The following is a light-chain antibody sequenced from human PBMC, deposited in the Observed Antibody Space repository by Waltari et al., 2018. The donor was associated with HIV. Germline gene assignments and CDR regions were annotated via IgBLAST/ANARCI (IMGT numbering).Light chain of an antibody. CDR3: QQSYSTPWT. J-gene: IGKJ1*01. CDR1: QRVSSY. CDR2: ATS. V-gene: IGKV1-39*01. Sequence: DIQMTQSPPSLSASVGDRVTISCRAGQRVSSYLNWYQQKPGKAPKLLIHATSSLQSGVPSRFSGSGSGTDFTLTISSLQPEDFATYYCQQSYSTPWTFGQGTKVDIK.